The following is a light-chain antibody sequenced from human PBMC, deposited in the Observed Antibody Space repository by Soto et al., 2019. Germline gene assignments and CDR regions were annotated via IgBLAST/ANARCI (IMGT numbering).Light chain of an antibody. J-gene: IGLJ1*01. V-gene: IGLV2-11*01. CDR1: SSDVGGYNY. Sequence: DLTHPGSGSGFALRGRRITKTRTSSDVGGYNYVSWYQQHPGKAPKVMIYDVSKRPSGGPDRFSGSKSGNTASLTISGLQAEDEADYYCCSYVGTNTSYVFGTGTKVTVL. CDR3: CSYVGTNTSYV. CDR2: DVS.